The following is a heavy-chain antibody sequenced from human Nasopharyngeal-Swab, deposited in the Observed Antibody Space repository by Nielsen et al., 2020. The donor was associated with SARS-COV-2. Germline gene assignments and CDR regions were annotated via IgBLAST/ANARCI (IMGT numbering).Heavy chain of an antibody. D-gene: IGHD3-9*01. Sequence: VRQAPGKGLEWMGIIYPGDSDTRYSPSFQGQVTISADKSISTAYLQWSSLKASDTAMCYCARPGRYFDWFYFDYWGQGTLVTVSS. J-gene: IGHJ4*02. V-gene: IGHV5-51*01. CDR3: ARPGRYFDWFYFDY. CDR2: IYPGDSDT.